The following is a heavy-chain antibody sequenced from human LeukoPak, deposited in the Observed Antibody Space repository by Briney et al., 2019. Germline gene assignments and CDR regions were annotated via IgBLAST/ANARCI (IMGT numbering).Heavy chain of an antibody. V-gene: IGHV3-15*01. CDR1: GFIFSNYD. CDR2: IKSKTDGGTT. Sequence: SGGSLRLSCEASGFIFSNYDMRWVRQAPGKGLEWVGRIKSKTDGGTTDYAAPVKGRFTISRDDSKNTLYLQMNSLKTEDTAVYYCTTEPLWRTYSSGWYGWDWGQGTLVTVSS. D-gene: IGHD6-19*01. CDR3: TTEPLWRTYSSGWYGWD. J-gene: IGHJ4*02.